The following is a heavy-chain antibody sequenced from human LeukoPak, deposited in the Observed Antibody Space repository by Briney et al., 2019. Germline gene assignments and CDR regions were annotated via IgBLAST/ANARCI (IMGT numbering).Heavy chain of an antibody. CDR3: ARGPTSSY. Sequence: SETLSLTCAVYGGSFSGYYWSWIRQPPGKGLEWIGEINHSGSTNYNPSLKSRVTKSVDTSKNQFSLKLSSVTAADTAVYYCARGPTSSYWGQGTLVTVSS. V-gene: IGHV4-34*01. CDR1: GGSFSGYY. CDR2: INHSGST. J-gene: IGHJ4*02.